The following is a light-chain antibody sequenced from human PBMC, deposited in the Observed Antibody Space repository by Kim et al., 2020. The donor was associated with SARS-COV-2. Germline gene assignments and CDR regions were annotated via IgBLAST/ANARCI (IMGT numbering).Light chain of an antibody. CDR1: QSVSSY. CDR2: DAS. V-gene: IGKV3-11*01. J-gene: IGKJ2*01. Sequence: LSPGERAALSCRASQSVSSYLAWYQQKPGQAPRLLIDDASNRATGIPARFSGSGSGTDFTLTISSLEPEDFAVYYCQQRSNWPMYTFGQGTKLEI. CDR3: QQRSNWPMYT.